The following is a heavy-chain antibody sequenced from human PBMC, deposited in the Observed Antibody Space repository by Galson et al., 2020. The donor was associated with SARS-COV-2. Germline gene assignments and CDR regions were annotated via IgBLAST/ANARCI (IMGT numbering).Heavy chain of an antibody. CDR2: ISWNSGSI. D-gene: IGHD3-22*01. Sequence: SLKISCAASGFTFDDYAMHWVRQAPGKGLEWVSGISWNSGSIGYADSVKGRFTISRDNAKNSLYLQMNSLRAEDTALYYCAKRHYYDSSGDYFGGGWFDPWGQGTLVTVSS. J-gene: IGHJ5*02. CDR3: AKRHYYDSSGDYFGGGWFDP. CDR1: GFTFDDYA. V-gene: IGHV3-9*01.